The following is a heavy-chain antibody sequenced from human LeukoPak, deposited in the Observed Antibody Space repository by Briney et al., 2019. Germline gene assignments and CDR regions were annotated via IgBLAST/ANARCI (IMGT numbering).Heavy chain of an antibody. CDR1: GGSISSYY. Sequence: SETLSLTCTVSGGSISSYYWSWIRQPAGKGLEWIGRIYSSGSTNYNPSLKSRVTMAVDMSRNQFSLKLSSVTAADTAVYYCARVSPGGNSDYLGQGTLVTVSS. J-gene: IGHJ4*02. CDR3: ARVSPGGNSDY. V-gene: IGHV4-4*07. CDR2: IYSSGST. D-gene: IGHD4-23*01.